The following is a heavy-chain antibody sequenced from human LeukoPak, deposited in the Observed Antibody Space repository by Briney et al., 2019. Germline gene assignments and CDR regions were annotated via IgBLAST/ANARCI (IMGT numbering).Heavy chain of an antibody. V-gene: IGHV3-33*01. CDR3: ARDLGSGWMEGYFDY. J-gene: IGHJ4*02. CDR2: IWYDGSNK. D-gene: IGHD6-19*01. Sequence: GGSLRLSSAASGFTFSSYGTHWVRQAPGKGLEWVAVIWYDGSNKYYADSVKGRFTISRDNSQNTLYLQMNSLRAEDTAVYYCARDLGSGWMEGYFDYWGQGTLVTVSS. CDR1: GFTFSSYG.